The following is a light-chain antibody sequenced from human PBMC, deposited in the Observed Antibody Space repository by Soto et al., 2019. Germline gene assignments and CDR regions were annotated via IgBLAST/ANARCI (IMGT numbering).Light chain of an antibody. CDR3: QQYNSSPT. CDR2: DAS. V-gene: IGKV1-5*01. J-gene: IGKJ4*01. CDR1: QSISSW. Sequence: DTPTTQSPSTLSASVGDRVTITCRASQSISSWLAWYQQKPGKAPKLLIYDASSLESGVPSRFSGSGSGTEFTLTISSLQPDDFATYYCQQYNSSPTFGGGTKVDI.